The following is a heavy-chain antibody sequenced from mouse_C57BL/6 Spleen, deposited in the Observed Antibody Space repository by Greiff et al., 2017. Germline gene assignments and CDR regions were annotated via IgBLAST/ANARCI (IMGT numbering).Heavy chain of an antibody. D-gene: IGHD1-1*01. Sequence: VQLKQSGAELVRPGASVKLSCTASGFNIKADYMHWVKQRPEQGLEWIGWIDPENGDTEYASKFQGKATITADTSSNTAYLQLSSLTSEDTAVYYCTTYPPYGSSGAWFAYWGQGTLVTVSA. CDR3: TTYPPYGSSGAWFAY. J-gene: IGHJ3*01. CDR1: GFNIKADY. V-gene: IGHV14-4*01. CDR2: IDPENGDT.